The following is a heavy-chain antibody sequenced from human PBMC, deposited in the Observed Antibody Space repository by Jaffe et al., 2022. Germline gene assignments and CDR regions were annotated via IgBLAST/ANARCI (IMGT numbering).Heavy chain of an antibody. J-gene: IGHJ3*02. Sequence: QVQLQESGPGLVKPSQTLSVTCTVSGGSISRGSYYWSWIRQPAGKGLEWIGRIYTSGSTNYNPSLKSRVTISIDTSNNQFSLKLSSVTAADTAVYFCAREPETAMITDAFDIWGQGTMVTVSS. D-gene: IGHD5-18*01. CDR2: IYTSGST. V-gene: IGHV4-61*02. CDR1: GGSISRGSYY. CDR3: AREPETAMITDAFDI.